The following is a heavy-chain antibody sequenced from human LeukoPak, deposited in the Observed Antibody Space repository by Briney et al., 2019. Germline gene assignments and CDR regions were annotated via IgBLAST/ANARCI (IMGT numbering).Heavy chain of an antibody. J-gene: IGHJ4*02. CDR1: EFTLSGFW. Sequence: GGSRRLSCAASEFTLSGFWMSWVRQAPGKGLEWVANINRDGSAKYYLDSVKGRFTVSRDNAKNSLYLQTNSLRGEDTAVYYCARLWGDATIFDLWGQGTLVTVSS. CDR3: ARLWGDATIFDL. D-gene: IGHD3-10*01. CDR2: INRDGSAK. V-gene: IGHV3-7*01.